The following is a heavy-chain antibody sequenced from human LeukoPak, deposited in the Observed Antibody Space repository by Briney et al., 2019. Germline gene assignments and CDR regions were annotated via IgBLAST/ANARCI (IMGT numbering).Heavy chain of an antibody. D-gene: IGHD3-10*01. CDR3: ATMVRGVFH. Sequence: ASVKVSCKTSGYTFTSLDINWVRQATGQGLEWMGWINPNSGGTNYAQKFQGWVTMTRDTSISTAYMELSRLRSDDTAVYYCATMVRGVFHWGQGTLVTVSS. V-gene: IGHV1-2*04. CDR1: GYTFTSLD. CDR2: INPNSGGT. J-gene: IGHJ4*02.